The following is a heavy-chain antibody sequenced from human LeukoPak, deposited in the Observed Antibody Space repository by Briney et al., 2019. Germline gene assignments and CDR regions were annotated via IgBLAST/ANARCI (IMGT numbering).Heavy chain of an antibody. D-gene: IGHD6-13*01. CDR3: AKGWTAAAGTEKSWFDP. CDR1: GFTFSRYA. J-gene: IGHJ5*02. V-gene: IGHV3-23*01. CDR2: IESSGATT. Sequence: GGSLRLSCAASGFTFSRYAMSWARQAPGKGLEWVSLIESSGATTYYADSVKGRFTISRDNSKNTLYLQMNSLRAEDTAVYYCAKGWTAAAGTEKSWFDPWGQGTLVTVSS.